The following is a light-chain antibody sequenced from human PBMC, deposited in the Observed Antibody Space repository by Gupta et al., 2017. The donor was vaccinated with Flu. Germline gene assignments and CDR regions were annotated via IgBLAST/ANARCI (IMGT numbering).Light chain of an antibody. CDR3: QTWDVGTYVV. CDR1: SGYTSYP. J-gene: IGLJ2*01. CDR2: VKSDGSH. Sequence: QLVATQSPSSSASLGASGKFTCTLNSGYTSYPLAWLQQPQGKGPRFLRKVKSDGSHRKGDGIPDRSSGSSSGDERYLTISRLPSDDAADDCCQTWDVGTYVVFGGGAKLTVL. V-gene: IGLV4-69*01.